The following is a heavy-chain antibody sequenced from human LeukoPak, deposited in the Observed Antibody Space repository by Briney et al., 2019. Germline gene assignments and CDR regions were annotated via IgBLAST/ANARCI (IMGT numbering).Heavy chain of an antibody. CDR1: GYTFTGYY. J-gene: IGHJ5*02. D-gene: IGHD4-17*01. CDR2: INPNSGGT. CDR3: ARGKATVTANWFDP. V-gene: IGHV1-2*06. Sequence: ASVKVSCKASGYTFTGYYMHWVRQAPGQGLEWMGRINPNSGGTNYAQKLQGRVTMTTDTSTSTAYMELRSLRSDDTAVSYFARGKATVTANWFDPGGQGTLVTVSP.